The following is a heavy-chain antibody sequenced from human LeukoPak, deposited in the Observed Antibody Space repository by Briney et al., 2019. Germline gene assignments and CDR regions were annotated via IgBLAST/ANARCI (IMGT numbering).Heavy chain of an antibody. V-gene: IGHV4-61*02. Sequence: SETLSLTCTVSGGSISSGSYYWSWIRQPAGKGLEWIGRIYTSGSTNYNPSLKSRVTITVDTSKNQFSLKLSSVTAADTAVYYCARDYADYYYGMDVWGQGTTVTVSS. J-gene: IGHJ6*02. CDR1: GGSISSGSYY. D-gene: IGHD4-17*01. CDR2: IYTSGST. CDR3: ARDYADYYYGMDV.